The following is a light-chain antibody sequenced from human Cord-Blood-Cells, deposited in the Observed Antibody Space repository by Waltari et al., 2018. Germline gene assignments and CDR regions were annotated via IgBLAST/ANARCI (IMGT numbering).Light chain of an antibody. Sequence: EIVLTQSPATLSLSLGERATLSCRASQSVSSYLAWYQQKPGQAPRLLIYDASNRATGIPARFSGSGSGTDFTLTISSLEPEDFAVYYCQQRSNWPLTFGGVTKVEIK. CDR2: DAS. CDR3: QQRSNWPLT. CDR1: QSVSSY. V-gene: IGKV3-11*01. J-gene: IGKJ4*01.